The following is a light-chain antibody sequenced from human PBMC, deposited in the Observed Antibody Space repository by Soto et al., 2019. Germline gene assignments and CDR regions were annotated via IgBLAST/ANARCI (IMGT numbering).Light chain of an antibody. J-gene: IGKJ2*01. V-gene: IGKV3-20*01. CDR1: QSVSRSY. Sequence: EIVVTQSPGTLSLSPGERATLSCRASQSVSRSYLAWYQQKPGQAPRLLIYGASSRATGIPDRFSGSGSGTDFTLTISRLEPEDFAVYYCQQYGSSLYTFGQGTKLEIK. CDR3: QQYGSSLYT. CDR2: GAS.